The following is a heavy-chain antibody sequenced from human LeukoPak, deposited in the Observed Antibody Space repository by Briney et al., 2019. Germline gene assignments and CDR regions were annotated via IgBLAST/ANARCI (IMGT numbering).Heavy chain of an antibody. CDR2: INHSGNT. CDR1: GFTVSSNY. D-gene: IGHD3-10*01. CDR3: ARHYYNSGLDV. V-gene: IGHV4-34*01. Sequence: GSLRLSCAASGFTVSSNYMSWVRQAPGKGLEWIGEINHSGNTNYSPSLKSRLTISIDRSKNQFSLRLRSVSAADTAVYYCARHYYNSGLDVWGQGTTVIVSS. J-gene: IGHJ6*02.